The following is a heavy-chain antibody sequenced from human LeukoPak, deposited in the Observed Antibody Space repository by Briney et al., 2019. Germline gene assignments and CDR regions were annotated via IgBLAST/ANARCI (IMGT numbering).Heavy chain of an antibody. J-gene: IGHJ4*02. CDR1: GFTFSSYW. CDR3: ASARQLGIGVVILGF. D-gene: IGHD3-22*01. Sequence: GGSLRLSCAASGFTFSSYWMSWVRQAPGKGLEWVAVISYDGSNKYYADSVKGRFTISRDNSKNTLYLQMNSLRAEDTAAYYCASARQLGIGVVILGFWGQGNLGTVSS. V-gene: IGHV3-30*03. CDR2: ISYDGSNK.